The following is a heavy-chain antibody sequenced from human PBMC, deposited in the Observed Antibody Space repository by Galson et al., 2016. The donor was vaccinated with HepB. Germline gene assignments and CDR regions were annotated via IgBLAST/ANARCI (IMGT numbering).Heavy chain of an antibody. Sequence: PALVKPTQTLTLTCSVSGFSLSTSGMRVSWIRQPPGKALEWLARIDWDDAEFYSTSVKTRLTISKDTSKNQVVLTMTNLDPVDTATYYCARDYCTSTTCLLLDYWGQGTLVTVSS. CDR3: ARDYCTSTTCLLLDY. J-gene: IGHJ4*02. D-gene: IGHD2-2*01. V-gene: IGHV2-70*04. CDR2: IDWDDAE. CDR1: GFSLSTSGMR.